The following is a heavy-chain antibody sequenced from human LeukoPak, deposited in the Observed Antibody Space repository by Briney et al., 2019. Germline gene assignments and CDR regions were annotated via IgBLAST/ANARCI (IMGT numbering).Heavy chain of an antibody. Sequence: GGSLRLSCAVSGFTFSSYAMSWVRQAPGKGLEWVSTISGSGDNTYYADSVRGRFTISRDNSKNTLYLQMNSLRAEDTAIYYCAKVSWANYFDYWGQGTLVTVSS. V-gene: IGHV3-23*01. CDR2: ISGSGDNT. CDR1: GFTFSSYA. J-gene: IGHJ4*02. D-gene: IGHD6-13*01. CDR3: AKVSWANYFDY.